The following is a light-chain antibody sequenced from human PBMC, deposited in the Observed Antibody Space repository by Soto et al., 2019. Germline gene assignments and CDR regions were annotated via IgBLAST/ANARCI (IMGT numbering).Light chain of an antibody. V-gene: IGLV1-40*01. CDR2: GNS. Sequence: QPVLTQPPSVPGAPGQRVTISCTGSSYNIGAGYDVHWYQQLPGTAPKLLIYGNSNRPSGVPDRFSGSKSGTSASLAITGLQAEDEADYYCQSYDSSLSVVFGGGTNLTVL. CDR1: SYNIGAGYD. CDR3: QSYDSSLSVV. J-gene: IGLJ2*01.